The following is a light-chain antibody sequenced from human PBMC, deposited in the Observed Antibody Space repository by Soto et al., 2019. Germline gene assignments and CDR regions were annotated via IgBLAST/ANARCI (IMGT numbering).Light chain of an antibody. CDR1: QSVNSN. Sequence: EIVMTQSPATLSVSPGERATLSCRASQSVNSNLVWYQQKPGQAPGLLIYGASTRATGIPGRFSGSGYGTEFTLTISSLQSEDFAVYYCQQYNNWLWTFGQGTKVEIK. CDR2: GAS. J-gene: IGKJ1*01. V-gene: IGKV3-15*01. CDR3: QQYNNWLWT.